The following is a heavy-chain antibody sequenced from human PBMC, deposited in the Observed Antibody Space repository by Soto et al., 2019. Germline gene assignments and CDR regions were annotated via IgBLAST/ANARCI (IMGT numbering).Heavy chain of an antibody. V-gene: IGHV1-69*02. CDR3: ASPARNYDFWSGYSFDI. CDR2: IIPILGIA. J-gene: IGHJ3*02. CDR1: GGTFSSYT. D-gene: IGHD3-3*01. Sequence: SVKVSCKASGGTFSSYTISWVRQAPGQGLEWMGRIIPILGIANYAQKFQGRVTMTRNTSISTAYMELSSLRSEDTAVYYCASPARNYDFWSGYSFDIWGQGTMVTVSS.